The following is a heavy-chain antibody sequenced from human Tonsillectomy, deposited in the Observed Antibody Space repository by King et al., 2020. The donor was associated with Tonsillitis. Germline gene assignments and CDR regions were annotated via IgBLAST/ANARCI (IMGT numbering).Heavy chain of an antibody. J-gene: IGHJ4*02. V-gene: IGHV4-59*08. D-gene: IGHD2-15*01. Sequence: VQLQESSPGLVKPSETLSLTCTVSGGSISSHYWSWIRQPPGKGLEWIGYIYYSGSTNYNPSLKSRVTISVDTSKNQFSLKLRSVTAADTAVYYCASQGYCSGGSCYSFDYWGQGTLVTVSS. CDR1: GGSISSHY. CDR2: IYYSGST. CDR3: ASQGYCSGGSCYSFDY.